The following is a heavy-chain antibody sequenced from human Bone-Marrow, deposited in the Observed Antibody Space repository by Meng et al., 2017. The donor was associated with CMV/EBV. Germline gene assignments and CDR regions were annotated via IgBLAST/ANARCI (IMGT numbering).Heavy chain of an antibody. CDR1: GFTFDDYA. CDR2: ISWNSGSI. CDR3: AKDIGSGSYNYYYGMDV. J-gene: IGHJ6*02. V-gene: IGHV3-9*03. D-gene: IGHD3-10*01. Sequence: SLKISCAGFGFTFDDYAMHWVRQAPGKGLEWVSGISWNSGSIGYADSVKGRFTISRDNAKNSLYLQMNSLRAEDMALYYCAKDIGSGSYNYYYGMDVWGQGTTVTVSS.